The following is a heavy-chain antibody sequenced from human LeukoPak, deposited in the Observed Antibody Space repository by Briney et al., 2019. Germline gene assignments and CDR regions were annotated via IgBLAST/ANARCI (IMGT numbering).Heavy chain of an antibody. V-gene: IGHV4-61*02. J-gene: IGHJ4*02. Sequence: TXTVSGGSISSGNYYWNWIRQPAGKGLXWIGRIYTSGSINYNPSLKSRVTISVDTSKNQFSLKMSSVTAADTAVYYCARLVVVAATGLEGFDYWGQGTLVIVSS. CDR2: IYTSGSI. CDR1: GGSISSGNYY. CDR3: ARLVVVAATGLEGFDY. D-gene: IGHD2-15*01.